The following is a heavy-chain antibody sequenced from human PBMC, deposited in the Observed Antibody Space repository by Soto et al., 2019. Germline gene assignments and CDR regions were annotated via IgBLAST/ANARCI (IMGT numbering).Heavy chain of an antibody. CDR3: ARARVSGYYYVRAFDI. J-gene: IGHJ3*02. CDR1: GYSFTSYW. V-gene: IGHV5-51*01. CDR2: IYPGDSDT. D-gene: IGHD3-22*01. Sequence: PGESLKISCKGSGYSFTSYWIGWVRQMPGKGLEWMGIIYPGDSDTRYSPSFQGQVTISADKSISTAYLQWSSLKASDAAMYYCARARVSGYYYVRAFDIWGQGTMVTVSS.